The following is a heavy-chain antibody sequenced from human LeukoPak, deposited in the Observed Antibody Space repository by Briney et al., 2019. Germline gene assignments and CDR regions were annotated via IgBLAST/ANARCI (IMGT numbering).Heavy chain of an antibody. D-gene: IGHD2-2*01. V-gene: IGHV3-11*01. Sequence: PGGSLRLSCAASGFTFSDYYMSWIRQAPGKGLEWVSYISSSGSTIYYADSGKGRFTISRDNAKNSLYLQMNSLRAEDTAVYYCATASTVPAATFDPWGQGTLVTVSS. CDR1: GFTFSDYY. J-gene: IGHJ5*02. CDR2: ISSSGSTI. CDR3: ATASTVPAATFDP.